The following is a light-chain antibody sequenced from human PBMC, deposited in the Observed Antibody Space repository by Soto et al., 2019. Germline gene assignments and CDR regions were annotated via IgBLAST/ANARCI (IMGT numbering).Light chain of an antibody. CDR2: DAS. Sequence: EIVLTQSPATLSLSPGESAALSCRASQSVSSYLAWYQQKPGQAPRLLIYDASKRARGIPARFTGSGSGTDFTLTISSLEPEDFAVYFCQQRSNWPSTFGGGTKVEI. J-gene: IGKJ4*01. V-gene: IGKV3-11*01. CDR3: QQRSNWPST. CDR1: QSVSSY.